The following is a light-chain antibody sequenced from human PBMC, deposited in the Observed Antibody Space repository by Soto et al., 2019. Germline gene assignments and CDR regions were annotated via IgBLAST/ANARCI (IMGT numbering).Light chain of an antibody. CDR2: AAP. CDR3: LQHDSFPRT. CDR1: QAIRDD. J-gene: IGKJ1*01. Sequence: DIQMTQSPSSLSASVGDTVTITCRASQAIRDDLGWYQQKPRKAPKRLIFAAPSLQGGVPSRFSGSGSGTEFTLTISSLQPEDFATYYCLQHDSFPRTFGQGTKVEIK. V-gene: IGKV1-17*01.